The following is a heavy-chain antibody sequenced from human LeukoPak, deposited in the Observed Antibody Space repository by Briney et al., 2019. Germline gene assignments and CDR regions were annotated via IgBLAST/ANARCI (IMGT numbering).Heavy chain of an antibody. CDR1: GGSFSGYY. V-gene: IGHV4-34*01. CDR2: INHSGST. Sequence: PSETLSLTCAVYGGSFSGYYWSWIRQPPGKGLEWIGEINHSGSTNYNPSLKSRVTISVDTSKNQFSLKLSSVTAADSAVYYCAREKSRYKYRYNHWGQGTLVTV. D-gene: IGHD5-18*01. J-gene: IGHJ5*02. CDR3: AREKSRYKYRYNH.